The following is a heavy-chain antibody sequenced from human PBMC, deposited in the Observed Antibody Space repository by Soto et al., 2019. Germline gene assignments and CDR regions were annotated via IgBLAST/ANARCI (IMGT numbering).Heavy chain of an antibody. D-gene: IGHD3-3*02. V-gene: IGHV3-21*01. CDR2: ITSRGSYV. CDR3: VKDEGIEAMDV. CDR1: GFTFSRNT. J-gene: IGHJ6*02. Sequence: GGSLRLSCVTSGFTFSRNTMNWVRQVPGKGLEWVASITSRGSYVYYADSVKGRFSASRDNAKNSLSLQMDSLRPDDTAIYFCVKDEGIEAMDVWGQGTTVTVSS.